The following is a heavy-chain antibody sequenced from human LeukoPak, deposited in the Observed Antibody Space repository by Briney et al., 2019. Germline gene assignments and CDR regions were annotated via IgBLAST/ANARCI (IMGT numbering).Heavy chain of an antibody. V-gene: IGHV3-48*03. CDR2: ISSSSGI. J-gene: IGHJ4*02. CDR3: AKVRYVGYYFDS. CDR1: GFTFSSYE. D-gene: IGHD3-9*01. Sequence: PGGSLRLSCIASGFTFSSYEMSWVRQAPGKGLEWVSYISSSSGIFYADSVKGRFTISRDNAKNSLYLQMNSLRDEDTAVYYCAKVRYVGYYFDSWGQGALVTVSS.